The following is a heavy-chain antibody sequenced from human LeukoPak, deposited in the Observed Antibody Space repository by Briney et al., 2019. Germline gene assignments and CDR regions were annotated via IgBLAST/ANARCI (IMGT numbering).Heavy chain of an antibody. D-gene: IGHD5-24*01. Sequence: GGSLRLSCAASGFTFKTYTMHWVRQAPGMGLEWVSSISSSSSTIYYADSVKGRFTISRDNAKNSLYLQMNSLRAEDTAVYYCARGRVGDPYWGQGTLVTVSS. CDR1: GFTFKTYT. CDR2: ISSSSSTI. J-gene: IGHJ4*02. V-gene: IGHV3-48*04. CDR3: ARGRVGDPY.